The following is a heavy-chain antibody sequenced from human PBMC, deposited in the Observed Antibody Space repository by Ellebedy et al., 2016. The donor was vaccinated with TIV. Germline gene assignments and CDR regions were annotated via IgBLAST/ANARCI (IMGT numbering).Heavy chain of an antibody. CDR2: IIPILGIA. V-gene: IGHV1-69*04. CDR1: GGTFSSYA. J-gene: IGHJ4*02. Sequence: AASVKVSCKASGGTFSSYAISWVRQAPGQGLEWMGRIIPILGIANYAQKFQGRVTITADKSTSTAYMELSSLRSEDTAVYYCARDSGRLSSGYFFDYWGQGTLVTVSS. D-gene: IGHD6-19*01. CDR3: ARDSGRLSSGYFFDY.